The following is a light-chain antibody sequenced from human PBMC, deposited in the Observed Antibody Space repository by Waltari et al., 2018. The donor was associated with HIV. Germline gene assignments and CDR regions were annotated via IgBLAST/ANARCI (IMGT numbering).Light chain of an antibody. CDR3: GTWDSSLSAVL. V-gene: IGLV1-51*01. J-gene: IGLJ2*01. Sequence: QSVLTQPPSVSAAPGQKVTISCSGSSPNIGSNRVFWYQQPPGTAPKLLIYDNTKRPSGIPDRFSGSKSGTLATLGITGLQTGDEADYYCGTWDSSLSAVLFGGGTKLTVL. CDR1: SPNIGSNR. CDR2: DNT.